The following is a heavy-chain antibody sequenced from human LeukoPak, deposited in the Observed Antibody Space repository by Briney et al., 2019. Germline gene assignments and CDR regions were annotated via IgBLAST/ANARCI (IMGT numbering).Heavy chain of an antibody. CDR1: GFTFDDYT. Sequence: PGGSLRLSCAASGFTFDDYTMHWGRQPPRKGREWVSGISWNNDNIAFADFVKGRFIISRDNDKNLLYMKMTSIRVEETALYFCARKIESGAAHYFDYWGKGTMVTVSS. D-gene: IGHD5-12*01. CDR3: ARKIESGAAHYFDY. CDR2: ISWNNDNI. V-gene: IGHV3-9*01. J-gene: IGHJ4*02.